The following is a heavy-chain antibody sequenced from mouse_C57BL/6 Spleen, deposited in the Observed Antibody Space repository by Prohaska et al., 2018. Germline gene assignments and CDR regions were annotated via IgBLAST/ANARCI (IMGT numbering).Heavy chain of an antibody. Sequence: GAELVKPGASVKLSCKASGYTFTSYWMQWVKQRPGQGLEWIGEIDPSDSYTNYNQKFKGKATLTVDTSSSTAYMQLSSLTSEDSAVYYCARETSGNGSSYGYFDYWGQGTTLTVSS. V-gene: IGHV1-50*01. J-gene: IGHJ2*01. CDR3: ARETSGNGSSYGYFDY. CDR2: IDPSDSYT. D-gene: IGHD1-1*01. CDR1: GYTFTSYW.